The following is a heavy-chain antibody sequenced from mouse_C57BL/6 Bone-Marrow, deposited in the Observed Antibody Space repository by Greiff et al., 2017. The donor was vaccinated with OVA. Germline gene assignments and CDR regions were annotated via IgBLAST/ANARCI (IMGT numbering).Heavy chain of an antibody. Sequence: EVKLQQSGPELVKPGASVKISCKASGYTFTDYYMNWVKQSHGKSLEWIGDINPNTGGTSYNKKFQGKATLTVDKSSSTAYMELRGLTSEDSAVYYCARWYYYGSSLAWFAYWGQGTLVTVSA. J-gene: IGHJ3*01. CDR2: INPNTGGT. CDR3: ARWYYYGSSLAWFAY. V-gene: IGHV1-26*01. CDR1: GYTFTDYY. D-gene: IGHD1-1*01.